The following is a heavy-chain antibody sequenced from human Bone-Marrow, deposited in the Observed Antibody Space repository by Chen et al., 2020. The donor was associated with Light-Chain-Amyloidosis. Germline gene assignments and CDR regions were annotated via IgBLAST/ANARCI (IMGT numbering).Heavy chain of an antibody. Sequence: EVQLVESGGGLLQRGGSLRLSCAASGFAFSSYAMSWVRQAPGKGLEGVSTIRGGGGSRYYGDSVKGRLTISRDNSKNALFRQMNSLRAEDTAVYYCAKDISYDDILPGYPADAFDIWGQGTMVTVSS. D-gene: IGHD3-9*01. CDR1: GFAFSSYA. V-gene: IGHV3-23*04. CDR3: AKDISYDDILPGYPADAFDI. CDR2: IRGGGGSR. J-gene: IGHJ3*02.